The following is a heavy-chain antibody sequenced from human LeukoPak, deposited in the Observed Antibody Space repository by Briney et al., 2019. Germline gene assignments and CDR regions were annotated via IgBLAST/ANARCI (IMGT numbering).Heavy chain of an antibody. CDR2: IYPGDSDT. CDR3: ARVPVDTAMGNAFDI. J-gene: IGHJ3*02. D-gene: IGHD5-18*01. CDR1: GYSFTSYW. V-gene: IGHV5-51*01. Sequence: GESLKISCKGSGYSFTSYWIGWVRQMPGKGLEWMGIIYPGDSDTRYSPSFQGQVTISADKSISTAYLQWSSLKASDTAMYYCARVPVDTAMGNAFDIWGQGTMVTVSS.